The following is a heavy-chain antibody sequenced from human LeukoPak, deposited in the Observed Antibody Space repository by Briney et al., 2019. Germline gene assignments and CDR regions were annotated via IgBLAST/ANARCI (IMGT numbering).Heavy chain of an antibody. D-gene: IGHD3-10*01. CDR2: IYTSGST. CDR3: ARDREVRGVIIAACYFDY. V-gene: IGHV4-61*02. Sequence: SETLSLTCTVSGGSISSSSYYWGWIRQPAGKGLEWIGRIYTSGSTNYNPSLKSRVTMSVDTSKNQFSLKLSSVAAADTAVYYCARDREVRGVIIAACYFDYWGQGTLVTVS. CDR1: GGSISSSSYY. J-gene: IGHJ4*02.